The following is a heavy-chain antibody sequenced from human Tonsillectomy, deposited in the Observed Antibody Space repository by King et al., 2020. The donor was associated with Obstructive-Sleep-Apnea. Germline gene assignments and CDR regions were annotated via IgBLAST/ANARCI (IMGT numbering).Heavy chain of an antibody. Sequence: VQLTKWGAGLLKPSETLSLTCDVSGGSFSAYYWGWIRQPPGKGLEWIGESNDSGSTNYNSSLKSRVTISVDTSKNQFSLKLNSVTAADTAVYYCARLDCSGGSCYWGNFDYWGQGTLVTVSS. CDR3: ARLDCSGGSCYWGNFDY. V-gene: IGHV4-34*01. CDR1: GGSFSAYY. J-gene: IGHJ4*02. CDR2: SNDSGST. D-gene: IGHD2-15*01.